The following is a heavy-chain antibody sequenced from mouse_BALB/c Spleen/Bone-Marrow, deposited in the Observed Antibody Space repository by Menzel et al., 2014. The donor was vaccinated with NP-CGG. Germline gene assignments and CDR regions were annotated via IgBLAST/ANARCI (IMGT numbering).Heavy chain of an antibody. Sequence: EVMLVESGGGLVQPGGSLRLSCATSGFTFTDYYMSWVRQPPGKALEWLGFIRNKANGYTTEYSAFVKGRFTISRDNSQSILYLQMNTLGAEDSATYYCARDYYGFFAYWGQGTLVTVSA. V-gene: IGHV7-3*02. J-gene: IGHJ3*01. CDR3: ARDYYGFFAY. CDR1: GFTFTDYY. D-gene: IGHD1-2*01. CDR2: IRNKANGYTT.